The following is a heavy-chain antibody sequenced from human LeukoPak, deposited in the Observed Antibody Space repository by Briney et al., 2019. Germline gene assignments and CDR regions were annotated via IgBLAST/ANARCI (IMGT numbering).Heavy chain of an antibody. Sequence: GGSLRLSCAASGFTFDDYAMHWVRQAPGKGLEWVSGISWKSGSIGYADSVKGRFTISRDNAKNSLYLQMNSLRAEDMALYYCARPYYYDSSGYLYAFDIWGQGTMVTVSS. D-gene: IGHD3-22*01. CDR2: ISWKSGSI. CDR1: GFTFDDYA. V-gene: IGHV3-9*03. CDR3: ARPYYYDSSGYLYAFDI. J-gene: IGHJ3*02.